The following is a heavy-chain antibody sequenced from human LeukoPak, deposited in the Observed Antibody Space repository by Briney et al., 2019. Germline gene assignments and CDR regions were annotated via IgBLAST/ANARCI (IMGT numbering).Heavy chain of an antibody. Sequence: GGSLRLSCVASGFTFSIYWMSWVRQAPGKGLEWVANIKEEGSEKNYVDSVKGRFTISRDNAKNSVYLQMSSLRTEDTAVYYCVRVRCPATQAICYMDVWGKGTTVTVSS. CDR2: IKEEGSEK. CDR3: VRVRCPATQAICYMDV. D-gene: IGHD3-3*01. J-gene: IGHJ6*03. V-gene: IGHV3-7*01. CDR1: GFTFSIYW.